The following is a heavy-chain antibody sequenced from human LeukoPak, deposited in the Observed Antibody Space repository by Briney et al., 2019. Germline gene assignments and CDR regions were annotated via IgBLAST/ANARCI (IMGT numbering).Heavy chain of an antibody. CDR2: IYHSGST. Sequence: PSETLSLTCAVSGGSISSSNWWSWVRQPPGKGLGWIGEIYHSGSTNYNPSLKSRVTISVDKSKNQFSLKLSSVTAADTAVDYCARAGTLLWFGEPNYFDYWGQGTLVTVSS. CDR1: GGSISSSNW. D-gene: IGHD3-10*01. J-gene: IGHJ4*02. V-gene: IGHV4-4*02. CDR3: ARAGTLLWFGEPNYFDY.